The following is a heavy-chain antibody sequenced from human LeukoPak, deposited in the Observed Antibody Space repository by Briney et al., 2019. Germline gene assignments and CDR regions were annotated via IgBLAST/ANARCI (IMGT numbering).Heavy chain of an antibody. D-gene: IGHD1-26*01. CDR3: VKDSPPRYSGSPPAH. J-gene: IGHJ1*01. V-gene: IGHV3-7*03. CDR1: GFTFSSYW. Sequence: GGSLRLSCAASGFTFSSYWMSWVRQAPGKGLEWVANINKDGGEKYYVDSVKGRFTISRDNAKSSLYLQMNSLRADDTAVYYCVKDSPPRYSGSPPAHWGQGTLVTVSS. CDR2: INKDGGEK.